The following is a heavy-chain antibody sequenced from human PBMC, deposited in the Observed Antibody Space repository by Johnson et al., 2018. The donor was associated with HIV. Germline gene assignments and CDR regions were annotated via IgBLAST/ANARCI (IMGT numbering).Heavy chain of an antibody. CDR3: AREGRLGSYLGGVAFDI. J-gene: IGHJ3*02. D-gene: IGHD1-26*01. Sequence: VQLVESGGGVVQPGRSLRLSCAASGFTFSSYAMHWVRQAPGKGLEWVAVLSYDGSNKYYADSVKGRFTISRDNSKNTLYLQMNSLRAEDTAVYYCAREGRLGSYLGGVAFDIWGQGTMVTVSS. CDR1: GFTFSSYA. V-gene: IGHV3-30*04. CDR2: LSYDGSNK.